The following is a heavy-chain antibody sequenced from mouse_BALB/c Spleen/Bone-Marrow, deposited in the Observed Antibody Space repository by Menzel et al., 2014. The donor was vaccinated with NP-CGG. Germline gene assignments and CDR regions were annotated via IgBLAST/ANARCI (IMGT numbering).Heavy chain of an antibody. D-gene: IGHD1-1*01. J-gene: IGHJ3*01. CDR1: GFNIKDTY. Sequence: EVQLQQSGAELVKPGASVKLSCTASGFNIKDTYMHWVKQRPEQGLEWIGRIDPANGNIKYDPKFQGKATITADTSSSTAYPQLSSLTSEDTAVYYCAPYYYGRWFANWGQGTLVTVSA. CDR3: APYYYGRWFAN. CDR2: IDPANGNI. V-gene: IGHV14-3*02.